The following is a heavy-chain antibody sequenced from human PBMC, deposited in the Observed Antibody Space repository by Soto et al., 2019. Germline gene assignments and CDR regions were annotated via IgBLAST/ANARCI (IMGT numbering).Heavy chain of an antibody. V-gene: IGHV3-7*01. J-gene: IGHJ3*02. CDR2: IKQDGSEK. D-gene: IGHD3-3*01. CDR3: ASVGWRLAFDI. CDR1: GFPLSSYW. Sequence: EVQLVESGGGLVHPGGSLRLSCAASGFPLSSYWMSWVRQAPGKGLEWVANIKQDGSEKYYVDSVKGRFTISRDNAKNSLYLQMNSLRGEDTAIYYCASVGWRLAFDIWGQGTMVTVSS.